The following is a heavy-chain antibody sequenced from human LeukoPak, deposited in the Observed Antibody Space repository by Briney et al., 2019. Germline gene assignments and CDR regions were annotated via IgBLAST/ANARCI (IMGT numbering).Heavy chain of an antibody. V-gene: IGHV4-61*02. Sequence: PSETLSLTCTVSGGSISSSSYYWSWIRQPAGKGLEWIGRIYTSGSTNYNPSLKSRVTISVDTSKKQFSLKLSSVTAADTAVYYCARDQGRGWNWFDPWGQGTLVTVSS. J-gene: IGHJ5*02. D-gene: IGHD6-19*01. CDR3: ARDQGRGWNWFDP. CDR2: IYTSGST. CDR1: GGSISSSSYY.